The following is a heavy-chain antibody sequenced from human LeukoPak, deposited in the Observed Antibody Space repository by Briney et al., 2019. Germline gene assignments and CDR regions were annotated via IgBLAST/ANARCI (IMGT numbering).Heavy chain of an antibody. Sequence: SETLSLTCTVSGGSISSYYWSWIRQPPGKGLEWIGCIYYSGSTNYNPSLKSRVTISVDTSKNQFSLKLSSVTAADTAVYYCASTAVAMKNFFDYWGQGTLVTVSS. CDR3: ASTAVAMKNFFDY. J-gene: IGHJ4*02. CDR2: IYYSGST. V-gene: IGHV4-59*08. D-gene: IGHD6-19*01. CDR1: GGSISSYY.